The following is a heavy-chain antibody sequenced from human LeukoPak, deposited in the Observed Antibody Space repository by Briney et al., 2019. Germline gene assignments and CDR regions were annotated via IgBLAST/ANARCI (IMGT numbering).Heavy chain of an antibody. V-gene: IGHV1-8*03. J-gene: IGHJ5*02. D-gene: IGHD3-9*01. CDR3: ARGGLRYFDWLLQYNWFDP. CDR2: MNPNSGNT. Sequence: GASVKVSCKASGYTFTSYDINWVRQATGQGLEWVGWMNPNSGNTGYAQKFQGRVTITRNTSISTAYMELSSLRSEDTAVYYCARGGLRYFDWLLQYNWFDPWGQGTLVTVSS. CDR1: GYTFTSYD.